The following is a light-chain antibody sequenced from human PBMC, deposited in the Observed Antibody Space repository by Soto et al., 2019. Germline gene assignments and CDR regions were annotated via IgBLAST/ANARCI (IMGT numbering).Light chain of an antibody. CDR2: GAS. CDR3: QQYGRSPVT. J-gene: IGKJ4*01. CDR1: QVVVTAY. Sequence: EIVLTQSPGTLSLSPGERATLSCRASQVVVTAYLHWYQHKPGQAPRLLISGASTRASGIPDRFSGSGVGTDFTLTINRLEPEDCAVYYCQQYGRSPVTFGGGTKVEIK. V-gene: IGKV3-20*01.